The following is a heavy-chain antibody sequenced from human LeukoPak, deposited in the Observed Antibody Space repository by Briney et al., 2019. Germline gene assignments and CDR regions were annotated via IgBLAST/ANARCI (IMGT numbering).Heavy chain of an antibody. CDR2: IYSSGST. CDR1: GDSISSFY. D-gene: IGHD6-13*01. CDR3: ARDVVAAAGTWDY. J-gene: IGHJ4*02. V-gene: IGHV4-4*07. Sequence: PSETLSLTCTVSGDSISSFYWSWIRQPAGKGLEWIGRIYSSGSTNCNPSLESRVTMSVDTSKNQLSLKLSSVTAADTAVYYCARDVVAAAGTWDYWGQGTLVTVSS.